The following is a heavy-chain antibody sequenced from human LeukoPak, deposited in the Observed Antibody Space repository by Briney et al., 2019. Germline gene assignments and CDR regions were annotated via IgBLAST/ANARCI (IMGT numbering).Heavy chain of an antibody. D-gene: IGHD3-22*01. CDR2: IYYSGST. CDR3: ARQYDSSGSERRAFDI. CDR1: GDSISSYH. Sequence: SETLSLTCTVSGDSISSYHWSWIRQPPGKRLEWIGYIYYSGSTNYNPSLQSRVTISVDTSKNQFSLKLSSVTAADTAVYYCARQYDSSGSERRAFDIWGQGTMVTVSS. J-gene: IGHJ3*02. V-gene: IGHV4-59*08.